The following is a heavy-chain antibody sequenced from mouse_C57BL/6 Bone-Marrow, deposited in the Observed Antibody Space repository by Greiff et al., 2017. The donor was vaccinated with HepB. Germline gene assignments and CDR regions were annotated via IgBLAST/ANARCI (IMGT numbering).Heavy chain of an antibody. CDR1: GYTFTDYN. CDR3: ARSYCSRAWFAY. J-gene: IGHJ3*01. CDR2: INPNNGGT. D-gene: IGHD1-1*01. Sequence: EVKLQESGPELVKPGASVKMSCKASGYTFTDYNMHWVKQSHGKSLEWIGYINPNNGGTSYNQKFKSKATLTVNTSSSTAYMELRSLTSEDSAVYYCARSYCSRAWFAYWGQGTLVTVSA. V-gene: IGHV1-22*01.